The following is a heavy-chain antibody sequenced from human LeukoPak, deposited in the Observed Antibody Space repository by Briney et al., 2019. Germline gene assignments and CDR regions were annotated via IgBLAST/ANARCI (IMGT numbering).Heavy chain of an antibody. J-gene: IGHJ6*02. V-gene: IGHV4-59*08. D-gene: IGHD4-17*01. CDR3: ARHSYGDYDQSGMGV. Sequence: NPSETLSLTCTVSGGSISNYYWSWIRQPPGKGLGWIGFIYYSGSTNYNPSLKSRVTISVDTSKNQFFLKLSSVTAADTAVYYCARHSYGDYDQSGMGVWGRGTKVTVSS. CDR1: GGSISNYY. CDR2: IYYSGST.